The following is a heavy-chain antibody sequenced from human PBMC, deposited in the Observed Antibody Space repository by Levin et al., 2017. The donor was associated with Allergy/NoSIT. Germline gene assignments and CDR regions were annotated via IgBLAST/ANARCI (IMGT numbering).Heavy chain of an antibody. J-gene: IGHJ4*02. D-gene: IGHD6-19*01. CDR2: IYYSGST. CDR3: ARDPYSSGWYVGY. V-gene: IGHV4-39*01. CDR1: GGSISSSSYY. Sequence: PSETLSLTCTVSGGSISSSSYYWGWIRQPPGKGLEWIGSIYYSGSTYYNPSLKSRVTISVDTSKNQFSLKLSSVTAADTAVYYCARDPYSSGWYVGYWGQGTLVTVSS.